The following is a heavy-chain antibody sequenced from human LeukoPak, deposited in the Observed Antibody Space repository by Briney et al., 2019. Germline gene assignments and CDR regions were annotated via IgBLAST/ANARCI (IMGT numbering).Heavy chain of an antibody. J-gene: IGHJ6*03. D-gene: IGHD2-21*02. CDR2: IRFDGSDK. V-gene: IGHV3-30*02. CDR1: GFSFSSYG. CDR3: AKAPAIAGFYMDV. Sequence: GGSLRLSCAASGFSFSSYGMHWVRQAPGKGLEWVAIIRFDGSDKSYTHSVEGRFTISRDNSRNTLYLQMNSLRAEDTAVYFCAKAPAIAGFYMDVWGKGTTVTVSS.